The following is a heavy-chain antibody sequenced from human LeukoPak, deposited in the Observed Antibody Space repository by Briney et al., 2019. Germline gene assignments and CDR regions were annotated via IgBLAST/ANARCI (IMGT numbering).Heavy chain of an antibody. CDR1: GGSFSGYY. CDR3: ARYSGYYLSYFDY. D-gene: IGHD3-22*01. CDR2: INHSGST. J-gene: IGHJ4*02. V-gene: IGHV4-34*01. Sequence: SETLSLTCAVYGGSFSGYYWSWIRQPPGKGLEWIGEINHSGSTNYNPSLKSRVTISVDTSKNQFSLKLNSVTAADTAMYYCARYSGYYLSYFDYWGQGTLVTVSS.